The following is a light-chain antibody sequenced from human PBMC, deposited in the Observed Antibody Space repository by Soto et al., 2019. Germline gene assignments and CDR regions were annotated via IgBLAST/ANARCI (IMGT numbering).Light chain of an antibody. CDR2: EDS. CDR3: QVWDTLIDHPVV. Sequence: SYVLTQPPSVSVAPGQTARITCGGDNIGSESVHWYQQKPGQAPVVVVYEDSDRPSGIPERFSGSISGNTATLTISRVEAGDEADYYCQVWDTLIDHPVVFGGGTQLTVL. V-gene: IGLV3-21*02. CDR1: NIGSES. J-gene: IGLJ2*01.